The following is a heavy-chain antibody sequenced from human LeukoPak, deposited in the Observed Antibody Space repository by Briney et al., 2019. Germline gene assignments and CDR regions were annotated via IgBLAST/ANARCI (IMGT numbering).Heavy chain of an antibody. CDR2: INPDGGLT. J-gene: IGHJ4*02. V-gene: IGHV3-74*01. CDR3: ARDNNWNYPDY. D-gene: IGHD1-7*01. CDR1: GFTYSSSW. Sequence: PGGALTQSCAATGFTYSSSWMHGVRQARGGGLVGVARINPDGGLTNYADSVKGRFTISRDNAKNTLFLPMSSLRAEDTAVYYCARDNNWNYPDYWGQGTLVTVSS.